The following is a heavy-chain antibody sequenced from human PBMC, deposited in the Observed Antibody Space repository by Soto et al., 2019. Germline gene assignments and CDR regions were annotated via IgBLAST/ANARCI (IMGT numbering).Heavy chain of an antibody. D-gene: IGHD3-9*01. CDR1: GFTFSSYA. Sequence: PGGSLRLSCAASGFTFSSYAMSWVRQAPGEGLEWVSAVSRSGDNTYHADSVKGRFTISRDNSKNTLYLQMNSLRVEDTAVYYCAQAFRHYDIFIGYPTFGSWGQGTLVTVSS. V-gene: IGHV3-23*01. CDR2: VSRSGDNT. J-gene: IGHJ4*02. CDR3: AQAFRHYDIFIGYPTFGS.